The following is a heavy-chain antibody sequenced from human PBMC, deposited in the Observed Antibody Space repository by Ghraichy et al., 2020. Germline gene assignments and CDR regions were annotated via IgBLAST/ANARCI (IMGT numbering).Heavy chain of an antibody. CDR1: GGSVTNAGYY. V-gene: IGHV4-30-4*08. CDR3: ASASFWSRSLSFDQ. D-gene: IGHD3-3*01. J-gene: IGHJ4*02. Sequence: SETLSLTCTVSGGSVTNAGYYWSWIRQSPGKGLECIGYIYYTGSTYYNPSLKSRVTMSVGTSKNQFSLNLTSVTAADTAIYYRASASFWSRSLSFDQWGQGTLVTVSS. CDR2: IYYTGST.